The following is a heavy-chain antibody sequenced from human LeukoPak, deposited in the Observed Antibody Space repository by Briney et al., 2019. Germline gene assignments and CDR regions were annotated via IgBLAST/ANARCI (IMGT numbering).Heavy chain of an antibody. J-gene: IGHJ5*02. D-gene: IGHD1-20*01. CDR1: GYTFTSYD. CDR2: MSPNSGNT. CDR3: ALCVTGTGSPNWCDP. Sequence: GASVKVSCKASGYTFTSYDINWARQATGQGHEWMGWMSPNSGNTGYAQKFQGRVTMTRNTSISTAYMELSSLRSEDTAVYYCALCVTGTGSPNWCDPWGQGTVVTVST. V-gene: IGHV1-8*01.